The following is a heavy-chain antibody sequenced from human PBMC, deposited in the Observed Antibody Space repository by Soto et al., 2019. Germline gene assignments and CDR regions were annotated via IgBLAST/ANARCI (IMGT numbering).Heavy chain of an antibody. CDR1: GFTFSSYS. V-gene: IGHV3-48*02. Sequence: GSLRLSCAASGFTFSSYSMNWVRQAPGKGLEWVSYISSSSSTIYYADSVKGRFTISRDNAKNSLYLQMNSLRDEDTAVYYCARDSPYISSWDHLTWFDPSGQGTLVIVS. D-gene: IGHD6-13*01. J-gene: IGHJ5*02. CDR3: ARDSPYISSWDHLTWFDP. CDR2: ISSSSSTI.